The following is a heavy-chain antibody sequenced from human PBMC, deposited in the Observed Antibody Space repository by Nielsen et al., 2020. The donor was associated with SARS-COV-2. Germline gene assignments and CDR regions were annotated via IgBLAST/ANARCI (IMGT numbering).Heavy chain of an antibody. CDR1: GGSISSSSYY. CDR2: IYYSGST. D-gene: IGHD2-21*02. CDR3: ARHPYPMTVSTFGYDY. V-gene: IGHV4-39*01. Sequence: SETLSLTCTVSGGSISSSSYYWGWIRQPPGKGLEWIGSIYYSGSTYYNPSLKSRVTISVDTSKNQFSLRLSSVTVADTAVYYCARHPYPMTVSTFGYDYWGQGTLVTVSS. J-gene: IGHJ4*02.